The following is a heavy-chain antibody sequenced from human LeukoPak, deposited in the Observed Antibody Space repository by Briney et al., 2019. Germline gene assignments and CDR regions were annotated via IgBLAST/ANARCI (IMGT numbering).Heavy chain of an antibody. CDR1: GYTFTSYD. J-gene: IGHJ4*02. V-gene: IGHV1-8*03. CDR2: MNPSSGST. CDR3: ARGRSTGYPYYFEY. Sequence: ASVKVSCKASGYTFTSYDINWVRQAIGQGLEWMGWMNPSSGSTGYAQKFQGRVTITRNTSISTAYMELSGLRSEDTAVYYCARGRSTGYPYYFEYWGQGTLVTVSS. D-gene: IGHD5-12*01.